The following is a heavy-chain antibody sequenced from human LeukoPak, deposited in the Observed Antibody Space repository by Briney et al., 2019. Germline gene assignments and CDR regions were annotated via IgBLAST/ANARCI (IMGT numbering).Heavy chain of an antibody. CDR2: ISYDGSNK. CDR1: GFTFSSYA. V-gene: IGHV3-30-3*02. CDR3: TKPRTTDYGGNFDC. J-gene: IGHJ4*02. D-gene: IGHD4-23*01. Sequence: QPGRSLRLSCAASGFTFSSYAMHWVRQAPGKGLEWVAAISYDGSNKYYADSVKGRFTISRDNAANSLYLQMDSLRVDDTAVYYCTKPRTTDYGGNFDCWGQGTLVTVSS.